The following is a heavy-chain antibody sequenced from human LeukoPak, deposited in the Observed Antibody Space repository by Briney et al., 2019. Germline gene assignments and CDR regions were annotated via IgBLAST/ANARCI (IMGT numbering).Heavy chain of an antibody. CDR3: ARGVNYYGSGSYHFDY. D-gene: IGHD3-10*01. V-gene: IGHV1-2*02. Sequence: ASVKVSCKASGYTFTGSYIHWVRQAPGQGLEWMGWINPNSGGTNYAQKFQGRVTMTRDTSISTAYMELSRLRSDDTAVYYCARGVNYYGSGSYHFDYWGQGTLVTVSS. J-gene: IGHJ4*02. CDR1: GYTFTGSY. CDR2: INPNSGGT.